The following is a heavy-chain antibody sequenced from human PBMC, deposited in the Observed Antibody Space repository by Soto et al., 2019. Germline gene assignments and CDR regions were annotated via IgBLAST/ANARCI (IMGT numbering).Heavy chain of an antibody. CDR2: IYYSGDT. D-gene: IGHD4-17*01. CDR1: GDSIISGDYY. CDR3: AREGALLYGGNPDYYYTVGV. J-gene: IGHJ6*02. Sequence: SETLSLTCTVSGDSIISGDYYWSWIRQTPGKGLEWIGYIYYSGDTNYNPSLKSRVIISVDTSKNQFSLKLSSVTAADTDVFYFAREGALLYGGNPDYYYTVGVWGQGTTVTVSS. V-gene: IGHV4-30-4*01.